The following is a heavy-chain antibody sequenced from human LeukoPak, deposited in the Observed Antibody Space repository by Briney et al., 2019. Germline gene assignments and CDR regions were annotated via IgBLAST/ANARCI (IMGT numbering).Heavy chain of an antibody. CDR2: INHSGST. V-gene: IGHV4-34*01. CDR3: ARGRNWNLRYFDY. J-gene: IGHJ4*02. D-gene: IGHD1-1*01. Sequence: SETLSLTCAVYGGSFSGYYWSWIRQPPGKGLEWIGEINHSGSTNYNPSLKSRVTISVDTSKNQFSLKLSSVTAADTAVYYCARGRNWNLRYFDYRGQGTLVTVSS. CDR1: GGSFSGYY.